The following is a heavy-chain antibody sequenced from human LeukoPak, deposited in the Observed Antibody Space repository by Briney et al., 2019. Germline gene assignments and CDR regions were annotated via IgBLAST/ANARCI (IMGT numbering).Heavy chain of an antibody. V-gene: IGHV4-39*01. CDR3: ARLFYYGSGPDMDV. D-gene: IGHD3-10*01. Sequence: SETLSLTCTVSGGSISSGSYYWGWIRQPPGKGLEWIGNIFYSGSTYYSPSLKSRVTISVDTSKNQFSLKLSSVTAADTAVYYCARLFYYGSGPDMDVWGKGTTVTISS. J-gene: IGHJ6*03. CDR2: IFYSGST. CDR1: GGSISSGSYY.